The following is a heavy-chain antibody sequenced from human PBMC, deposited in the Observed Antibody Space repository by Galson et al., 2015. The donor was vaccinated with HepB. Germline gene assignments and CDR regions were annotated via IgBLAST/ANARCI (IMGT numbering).Heavy chain of an antibody. CDR3: ARDILNGSGSYWWGNWFDP. D-gene: IGHD3-10*01. Sequence: SVKVSCKASGYTFTSYAMHWVRQAPGQRLEWMGWINAGNGNTKYSQKFQGRVTITRDTSASTAYMELSSLRSEDTAVYYCARDILNGSGSYWWGNWFDPWGQGTLVTVSS. V-gene: IGHV1-3*01. J-gene: IGHJ5*02. CDR1: GYTFTSYA. CDR2: INAGNGNT.